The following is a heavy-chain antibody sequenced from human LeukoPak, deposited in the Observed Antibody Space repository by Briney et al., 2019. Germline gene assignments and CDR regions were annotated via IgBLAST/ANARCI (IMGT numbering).Heavy chain of an antibody. Sequence: QAGGSLRLSCAASGFTFSTYWMSWVRQAPGKGLEWVANIGPDGRSKYYVDSVRGRFTISRDNAKDSLFLQMNSLRADDTAMYFCTGVGLGCYWGQGTLVAVAS. D-gene: IGHD3-16*01. J-gene: IGHJ4*02. CDR1: GFTFSTYW. CDR2: IGPDGRSK. CDR3: TGVGLGCY. V-gene: IGHV3-7*01.